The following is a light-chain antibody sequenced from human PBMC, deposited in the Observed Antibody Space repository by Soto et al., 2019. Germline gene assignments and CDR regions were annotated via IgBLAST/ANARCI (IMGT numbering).Light chain of an antibody. CDR3: SSYTISSTYV. V-gene: IGLV2-18*02. CDR2: DVS. CDR1: SSDVGSNNG. J-gene: IGLJ1*01. Sequence: SALTQPPSVSGSPGQSVTISCTGTSSDVGSNNGVSWYQQPPGTAPKLMIYDVSNRPSGVPDRFSGCKSGNTASLTISGLQAEDEGDYYCSSYTISSTYVFGTGTKVTVL.